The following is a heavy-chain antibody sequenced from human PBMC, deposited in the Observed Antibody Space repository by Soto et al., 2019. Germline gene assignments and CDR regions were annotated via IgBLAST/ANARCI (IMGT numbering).Heavy chain of an antibody. D-gene: IGHD1-26*01. J-gene: IGHJ4*02. CDR2: TYYRSKWYS. CDR1: GDSVSSNSAA. V-gene: IGHV6-1*01. CDR3: ARDLVVEMPTVDLDY. Sequence: SQTLSLTCAISGDSVSSNSAAWNWIRQSPSRGLEWLGRTYYRSKWYSDYAVSVKSRIIIKPDTSKNQFSLQLNSVTPEDTAVYYCARDLVVEMPTVDLDYWGQGTLVTGSS.